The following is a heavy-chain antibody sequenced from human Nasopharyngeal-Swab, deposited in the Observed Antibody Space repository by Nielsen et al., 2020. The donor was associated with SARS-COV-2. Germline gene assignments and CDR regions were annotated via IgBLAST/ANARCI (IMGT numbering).Heavy chain of an antibody. D-gene: IGHD3-3*01. CDR3: ARGDIGNGYYYSMSFGAFDI. V-gene: IGHV4-30-4*01. J-gene: IGHJ3*02. Sequence: WIRQPPGKGLEWLGYIYYNESTYYNPSLKSRITMPLETSKNQFSLELKSVTAADTAVYYCARGDIGNGYYYSMSFGAFDIWGQGTMVTVSS. CDR2: IYYNEST.